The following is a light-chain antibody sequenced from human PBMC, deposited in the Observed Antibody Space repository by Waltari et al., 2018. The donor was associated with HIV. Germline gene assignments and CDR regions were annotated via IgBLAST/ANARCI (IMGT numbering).Light chain of an antibody. Sequence: EIVLTQSPGTLSLSPGERATLSCRSSQGLSSNYLAWYQQKPGQAPRLLIFGASSRATDIPDRFSGSGSGTDFTLTIRRLEPEDFAVYYCQQNGNSLTFGPGTKVNIK. CDR3: QQNGNSLT. V-gene: IGKV3-20*01. J-gene: IGKJ3*01. CDR1: QGLSSNY. CDR2: GAS.